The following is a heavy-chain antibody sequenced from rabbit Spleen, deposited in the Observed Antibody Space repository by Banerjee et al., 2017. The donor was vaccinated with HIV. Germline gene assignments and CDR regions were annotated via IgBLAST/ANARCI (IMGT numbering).Heavy chain of an antibody. CDR1: GFSFNNNYW. J-gene: IGHJ6*01. D-gene: IGHD7-1*01. CDR2: INAITGKA. Sequence: QSLEESGGDLVKPGASLTLTCTASGFSFNNNYWICWVRQAPGKGLDWITCINAITGKAVYANWAKGRSTFSKTSSTTVTLQMTSLTAADTATYFCARDTGTSFSTYGMDLWGPGTLVTVS. V-gene: IGHV1S40*01. CDR3: ARDTGTSFSTYGMDL.